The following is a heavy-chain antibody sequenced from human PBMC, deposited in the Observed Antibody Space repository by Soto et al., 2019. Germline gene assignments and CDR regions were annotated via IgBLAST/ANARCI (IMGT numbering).Heavy chain of an antibody. CDR1: GYAFTRYG. J-gene: IGHJ6*02. CDR2: ISGYNGDT. D-gene: IGHD2-8*01. Sequence: ASVKVSCKASGYAFTRYGISWVRQAPGQGLEWMGWISGYNGDTKYAQKFQGRVTMTIDTSTTTTYMELRSLTSDDTAVYYCAKNGQPPYYYHYGMDVWGQGTTVT. V-gene: IGHV1-18*01. CDR3: AKNGQPPYYYHYGMDV.